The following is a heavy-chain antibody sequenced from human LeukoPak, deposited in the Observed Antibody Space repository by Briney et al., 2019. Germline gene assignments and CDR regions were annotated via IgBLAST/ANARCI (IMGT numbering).Heavy chain of an antibody. CDR3: ATEASRYDISGYFSN. V-gene: IGHV1-24*01. J-gene: IGHJ4*02. CDR2: FDPQHSET. CDR1: GYTFTELS. D-gene: IGHD3-22*01. Sequence: GASVKVSCKVSGYTFTELSIHWVRQAPGKGLEWMGGFDPQHSETIYAQKFQGRVTMTEDTSTDTAYMELTSLTSEDTAMYYCATEASRYDISGYFSNWGQGTLVTVSS.